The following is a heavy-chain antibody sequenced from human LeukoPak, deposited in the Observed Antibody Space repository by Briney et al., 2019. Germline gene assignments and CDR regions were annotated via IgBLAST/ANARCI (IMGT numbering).Heavy chain of an antibody. CDR1: GFTFSSYW. D-gene: IGHD4-17*01. CDR3: IVFGDSNH. J-gene: IGHJ5*02. CDR2: INHNGNVN. Sequence: PGGSLRLSCAASGFTFSSYWMNWARQAPGKGLEWVASINHNGNVNYYVDSVKGRFTISRDTSKNTLYLQINSLSVEDTAVYYCIVFGDSNHWGQGTLVTVSS. V-gene: IGHV3-7*03.